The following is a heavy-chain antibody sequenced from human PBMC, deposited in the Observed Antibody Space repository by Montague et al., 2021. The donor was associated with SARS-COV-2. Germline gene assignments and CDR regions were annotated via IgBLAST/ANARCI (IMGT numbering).Heavy chain of an antibody. Sequence: SETLSLTCSVSGGSVSSGSCYWSWIRQPPGKGLEWIGYIYYSGSTNYNPSLKSRVTISVDTSKNQFSLKLSSVTAADTAVYYCASTYGGNLGYYYYYMDVWGKGTTVTVSS. D-gene: IGHD4-23*01. CDR3: ASTYGGNLGYYYYYMDV. CDR1: GGSVSSGSCY. J-gene: IGHJ6*03. CDR2: IYYSGST. V-gene: IGHV4-61*01.